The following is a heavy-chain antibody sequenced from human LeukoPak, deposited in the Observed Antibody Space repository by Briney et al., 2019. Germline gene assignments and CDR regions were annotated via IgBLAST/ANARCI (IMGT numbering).Heavy chain of an antibody. V-gene: IGHV3-33*01. CDR3: AREELLYPLSDAFDI. D-gene: IGHD3-10*01. CDR1: GFTFSSYG. CDR2: IWYDGSNK. J-gene: IGHJ3*02. Sequence: GRSLRLSCAASGFTFSSYGVHWVRQAPGKGLEWVAVIWYDGSNKYYADSVKGRFTISRDNSKNTLYLQMNSLRAEDTAVYYCAREELLYPLSDAFDIWGQGTMVTVSS.